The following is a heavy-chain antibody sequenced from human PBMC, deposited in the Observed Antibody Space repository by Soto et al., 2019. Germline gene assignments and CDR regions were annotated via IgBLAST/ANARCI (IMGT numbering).Heavy chain of an antibody. J-gene: IGHJ5*02. CDR2: IYYSGST. CDR3: ARHSTGSSRYVRRWFDP. V-gene: IGHV4-39*01. CDR1: GGSISSSSYY. Sequence: PSETLSLTCTVSGGSISSSSYYWGWIRQPPGKGLEWIGSIYYSGSTYYNPSLKSRVTISVDTSKNQFSLKLSSVTAADTAVYYCARHSTGSSRYVRRWFDPWGQGTLVTVS. D-gene: IGHD6-13*01.